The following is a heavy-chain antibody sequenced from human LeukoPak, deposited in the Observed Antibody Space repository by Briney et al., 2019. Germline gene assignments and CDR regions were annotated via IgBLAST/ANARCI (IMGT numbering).Heavy chain of an antibody. CDR3: ARAGGYASSWAY. CDR2: IKQDGSEK. J-gene: IGHJ4*02. CDR1: GFTFSSYW. Sequence: PGGSLRLSCAASGFTFSSYWMSWVRQAPGKGLEWVANIKQDGSEKNYVGSVKGRFTISRDNAKNSLELQMNSLRDEDTAVYYCARAGGYASSWAYWGQGTLVTVSS. D-gene: IGHD5-12*01. V-gene: IGHV3-7*01.